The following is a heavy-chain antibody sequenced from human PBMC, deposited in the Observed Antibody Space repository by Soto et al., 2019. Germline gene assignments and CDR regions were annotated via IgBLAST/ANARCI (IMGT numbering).Heavy chain of an antibody. Sequence: QVQLQESGPGLVKPSGTLSLTCAVSGGSISSSNWWSWVRQPPGKGLEWIGEIYHSGNTNYNPSLKSRVTXAXYKSRNQFSLKLSSVTAADTAVYYCARRWGEGRVDYWGQGTLVTVSS. J-gene: IGHJ4*02. D-gene: IGHD3-10*01. CDR3: ARRWGEGRVDY. V-gene: IGHV4-4*02. CDR1: GGSISSSNW. CDR2: IYHSGNT.